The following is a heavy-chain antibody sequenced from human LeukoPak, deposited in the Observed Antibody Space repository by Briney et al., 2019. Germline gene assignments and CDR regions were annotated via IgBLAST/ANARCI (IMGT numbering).Heavy chain of an antibody. J-gene: IGHJ3*02. D-gene: IGHD2-15*01. CDR3: AKILRRCSGGSCYVGRDAFDI. CDR2: ISGSGGST. Sequence: PGGSLRLSCAASGFTFSSYAMSWVRQAPGKGLEWVSAISGSGGSTYYADSVKGRFTISRDNSKNTLYLQMNSLRAEDTAVYYCAKILRRCSGGSCYVGRDAFDIWGQGTMVTVSS. V-gene: IGHV3-23*01. CDR1: GFTFSSYA.